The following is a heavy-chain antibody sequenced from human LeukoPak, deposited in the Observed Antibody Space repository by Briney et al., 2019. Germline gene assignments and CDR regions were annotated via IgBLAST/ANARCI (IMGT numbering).Heavy chain of an antibody. CDR1: GGSISSSGYY. V-gene: IGHV4-31*03. Sequence: SETLSLTCTVSGGSISSSGYYWSWIRQHPGKGLEWIGYIYYSGSTYYNPSLKSRVTISVDTSKNQFSLKLSSVTAADTAVYYCARMTTVANNDAFDIWAKGQWSPSLQ. J-gene: IGHJ3*02. D-gene: IGHD4-23*01. CDR3: ARMTTVANNDAFDI. CDR2: IYYSGST.